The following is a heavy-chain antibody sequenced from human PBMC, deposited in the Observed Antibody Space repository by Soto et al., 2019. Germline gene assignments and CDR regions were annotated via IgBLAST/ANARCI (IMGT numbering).Heavy chain of an antibody. J-gene: IGHJ4*02. D-gene: IGHD3-10*01. Sequence: QVQLVQSGAELKKPGASVKVSCKASGYTFSNYDMNWVRHATGQGPEWIGGVNPNNGDTGYAQKFQGRVTLTTDISTTTAYMELTSLRSEDTAIYYCAKVSRKGSAIDFDYWGQGTLITVSS. CDR3: AKVSRKGSAIDFDY. V-gene: IGHV1-8*01. CDR1: GYTFSNYD. CDR2: VNPNNGDT.